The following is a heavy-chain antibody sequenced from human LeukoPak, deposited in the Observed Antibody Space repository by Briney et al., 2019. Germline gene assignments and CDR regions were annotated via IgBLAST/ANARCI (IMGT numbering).Heavy chain of an antibody. V-gene: IGHV1-2*02. J-gene: IGHJ4*02. CDR1: GYTFTGYY. CDR2: INPNSGGT. Sequence: ASVKVSCKASGYTFTGYYMHWVRQAPGQGLEWMGWINPNSGGTDYAQKLHGRVTMTRDTSISTAYMDLSSLRSDDTAIYYCARDSTSSWYGGVDYWGQGTLVIVSS. D-gene: IGHD6-13*01. CDR3: ARDSTSSWYGGVDY.